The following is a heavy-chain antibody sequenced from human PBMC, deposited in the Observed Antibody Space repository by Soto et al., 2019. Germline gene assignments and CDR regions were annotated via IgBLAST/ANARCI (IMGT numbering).Heavy chain of an antibody. CDR2: ISYDGSNK. J-gene: IGHJ4*02. V-gene: IGHV3-30*18. Sequence: PGVSLRLSCAASGFTFSSYGMHWVRQAPGKGLEWVAVISYDGSNKYYADSVKGRFTISRDNSKNTLYLQMNSLRAEDTAVYYCAKDHSSSPLNFYFDYWGQGTLVTVSS. D-gene: IGHD6-6*01. CDR3: AKDHSSSPLNFYFDY. CDR1: GFTFSSYG.